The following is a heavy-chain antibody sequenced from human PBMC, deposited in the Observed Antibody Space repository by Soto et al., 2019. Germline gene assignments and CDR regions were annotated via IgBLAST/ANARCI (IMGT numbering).Heavy chain of an antibody. V-gene: IGHV3-21*06. Sequence: EVQLVESGGGLVKAGGSLRLFCTASGFTFRNYNMNWVRQAPGKGLEWVSSTSTGGAYMFYADSVKGRFTISRDNAQNSLFLQIDSPRAEDTAVYYCARDIASPGGDYFDSWGQGTLVTVSS. D-gene: IGHD2-21*01. CDR2: TSTGGAYM. CDR1: GFTFRNYN. CDR3: ARDIASPGGDYFDS. J-gene: IGHJ4*02.